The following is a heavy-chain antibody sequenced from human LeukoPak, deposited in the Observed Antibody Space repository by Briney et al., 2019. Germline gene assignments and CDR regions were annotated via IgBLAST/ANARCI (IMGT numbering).Heavy chain of an antibody. CDR3: AREGSVRGVMLYYDY. J-gene: IGHJ4*02. CDR2: IWYDGSNK. CDR1: GFTFRNAW. Sequence: PGGSLRLSCAASGFTFRNAWMSWVRQAPGKGLEWVAVIWYDGSNKYYADSVKGRFTISRDNSKNTLYLQMNSLRAEDTAVYYCAREGSVRGVMLYYDYWGQGTLVTVSS. V-gene: IGHV3-33*08. D-gene: IGHD3-10*01.